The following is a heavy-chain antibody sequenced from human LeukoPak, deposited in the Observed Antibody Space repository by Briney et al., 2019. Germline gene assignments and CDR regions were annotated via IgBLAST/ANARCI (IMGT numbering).Heavy chain of an antibody. CDR3: AKSLDI. V-gene: IGHV3-30*18. CDR2: ISYDGSNK. CDR1: GFTFSSYG. Sequence: PGGSLRLSCAASGFTFSSYGMHWVRHVPGKGLEWVAVISYDGSNKYYADSVKGRFTISRDNSKNTLYLQMNSLRAEDTAVYYCAKSLDIWGQGTMVTVSS. J-gene: IGHJ3*02.